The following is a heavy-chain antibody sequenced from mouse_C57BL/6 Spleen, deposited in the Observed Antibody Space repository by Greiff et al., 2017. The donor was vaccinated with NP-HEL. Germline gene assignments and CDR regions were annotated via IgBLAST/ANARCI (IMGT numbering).Heavy chain of an antibody. Sequence: VQLQQSGAELVKPGASVKLSCKASGYTFTSYWMQWVKQRPGQGLEWIGEIDPSDSYTNYNQKFKGKATLTVDTSSSTAYMQLSSLTSEDSAVYYCARRDYGNEFAYWGQGTLVTVSA. CDR1: GYTFTSYW. CDR2: IDPSDSYT. V-gene: IGHV1-50*01. J-gene: IGHJ3*01. D-gene: IGHD2-1*01. CDR3: ARRDYGNEFAY.